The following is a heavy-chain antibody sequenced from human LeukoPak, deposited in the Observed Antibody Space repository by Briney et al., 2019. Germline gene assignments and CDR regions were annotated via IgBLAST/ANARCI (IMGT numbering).Heavy chain of an antibody. Sequence: GESLKISCKGSGYSFNNYWIAWVRQMPGEGLEWMGIIYPGDSDTRYSPSFQGQVTISADKSISTAYLQWSSLKASDTAMYYCARRAYCGGDCYSDYWGQGTLVTVSS. D-gene: IGHD2-21*02. CDR1: GYSFNNYW. J-gene: IGHJ4*02. CDR3: ARRAYCGGDCYSDY. CDR2: IYPGDSDT. V-gene: IGHV5-51*01.